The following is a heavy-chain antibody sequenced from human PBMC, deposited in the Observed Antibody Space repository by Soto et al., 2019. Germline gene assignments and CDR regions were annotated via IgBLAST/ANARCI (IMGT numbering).Heavy chain of an antibody. CDR2: ISYDGSNK. V-gene: IGHV3-30*18. Sequence: GGSLRLSCAASGFTFSSYGMHWVRQAPGKGLEWVAVISYDGSNKYYADSVKGRFTISRDNSKNTLYLQMNSLRAEDTAVYYYAKDLGYCSGGSCHHFDYWGQGTLVTVSS. CDR3: AKDLGYCSGGSCHHFDY. D-gene: IGHD2-15*01. CDR1: GFTFSSYG. J-gene: IGHJ4*02.